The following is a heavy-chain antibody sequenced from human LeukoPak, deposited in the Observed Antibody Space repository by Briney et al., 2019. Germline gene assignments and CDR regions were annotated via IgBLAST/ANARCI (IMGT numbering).Heavy chain of an antibody. CDR2: MNPNSGHT. V-gene: IGHV1-8*01. J-gene: IGHJ6*02. CDR3: ARVRSGYEYYYGMDV. CDR1: GYTFTSYD. D-gene: IGHD5-12*01. Sequence: GASVKVSCKASGYTFTSYDINWVRQATGQGLEWMGWMNPNSGHTGYAQKFQGRVTMTRNTSISTAYMELSSLRPEDTAVYYCARVRSGYEYYYGMDVWGQGTTVIVSS.